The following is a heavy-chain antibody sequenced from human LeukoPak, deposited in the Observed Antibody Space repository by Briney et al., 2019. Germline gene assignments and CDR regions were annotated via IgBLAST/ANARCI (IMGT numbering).Heavy chain of an antibody. D-gene: IGHD5-12*01. CDR1: GYTFTSYG. V-gene: IGHV1-18*01. CDR2: ISAYNGNT. Sequence: ASVKVSCKASGYTFTSYGISWVRQAPGQGLEWMGWISAYNGNTNYAQKLQGRVTMTTDTSTSTAYMELRSLRSDDTAVYYCARAISGYELPYYGMDVWGQGTTVTVSS. CDR3: ARAISGYELPYYGMDV. J-gene: IGHJ6*02.